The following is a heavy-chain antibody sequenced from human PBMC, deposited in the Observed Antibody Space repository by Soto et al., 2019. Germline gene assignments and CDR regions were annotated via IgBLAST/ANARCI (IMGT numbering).Heavy chain of an antibody. J-gene: IGHJ4*02. V-gene: IGHV1-18*01. Sequence: QGHLVQSGAEVKKPGASVKVSCKASGYTFTDFGISWVRQAPGQGLEWMGWISAYNSNTNYAQKVQGRVTMTTDTSTSTAYMELRNLTSDDTAVYYCARDSGNLGNLAYFFDYWGQGTLVTVSS. D-gene: IGHD1-1*01. CDR1: GYTFTDFG. CDR2: ISAYNSNT. CDR3: ARDSGNLGNLAYFFDY.